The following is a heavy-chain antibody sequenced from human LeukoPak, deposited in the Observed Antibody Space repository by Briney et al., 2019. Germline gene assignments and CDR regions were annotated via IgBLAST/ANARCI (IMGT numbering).Heavy chain of an antibody. Sequence: PSETLSLTCAVYGGSFSGYYWSWIRQTPGKGLEWIGEINHSGSTNYNPSLKSRVTISVDTSKNQFSLKLSSVTAADTAVYYCARTWYSSGRRPYDYWGQGTLVTVSS. J-gene: IGHJ4*02. CDR3: ARTWYSSGRRPYDY. V-gene: IGHV4-34*01. CDR2: INHSGST. CDR1: GGSFSGYY. D-gene: IGHD6-19*01.